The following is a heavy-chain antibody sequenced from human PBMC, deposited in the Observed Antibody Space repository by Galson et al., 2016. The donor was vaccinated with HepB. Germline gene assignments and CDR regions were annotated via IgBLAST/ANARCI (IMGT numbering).Heavy chain of an antibody. J-gene: IGHJ2*01. CDR1: GGTFSSSG. D-gene: IGHD4-23*01. CDR3: ATVGGGKIRHFDL. Sequence: SVKVSCKASGGTFSSSGISWVRQAPGQGLEWMGGIIPIFATTNHAQKFQGRITITADDSTSTAYMELSSLRSEDTAVYYCATVGGGKIRHFDLWGRGTLVTVSS. CDR2: IIPIFATT. V-gene: IGHV1-69*13.